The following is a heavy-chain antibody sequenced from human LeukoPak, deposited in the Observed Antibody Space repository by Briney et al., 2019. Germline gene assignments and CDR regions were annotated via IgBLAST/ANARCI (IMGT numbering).Heavy chain of an antibody. CDR3: ARDFYGDYILPYYYYYYGMDV. J-gene: IGHJ6*02. V-gene: IGHV3-48*02. D-gene: IGHD4-17*01. CDR2: ISSSSTI. Sequence: PGGSLRLSCAASGFTFSSYSMNWVRQAPGKGLEWVSYISSSSTIYYADSVKGRFTISRDNAKNSLYLQMNSLRDEDTAVYYCARDFYGDYILPYYYYYYGMDVWGQGTTVTVSS. CDR1: GFTFSSYS.